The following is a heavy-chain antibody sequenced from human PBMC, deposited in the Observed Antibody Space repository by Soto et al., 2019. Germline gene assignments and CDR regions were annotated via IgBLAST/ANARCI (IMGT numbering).Heavy chain of an antibody. Sequence: PSETLSLTCTVSGASMTTSDWWNWVRQSPEKGLEWIGEIHHGGSTSYNPSLESRVTISIDKSKNQFSLRLSSVTAADTAVYYCVGGHMVRGVVMYRGYYFDYWGQGAPVTVSS. CDR2: IHHGGST. CDR1: GASMTTSDW. CDR3: VGGHMVRGVVMYRGYYFDY. D-gene: IGHD3-10*01. J-gene: IGHJ4*02. V-gene: IGHV4-4*02.